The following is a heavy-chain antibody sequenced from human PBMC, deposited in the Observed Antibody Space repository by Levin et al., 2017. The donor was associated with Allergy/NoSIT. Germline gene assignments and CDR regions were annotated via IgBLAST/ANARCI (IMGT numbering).Heavy chain of an antibody. CDR2: ISYDGSNK. CDR3: AKDRDGYGDY. Sequence: GESLKISCAASGFTFSSYGMHWVRQAPGKGLEWVAVISYDGSNKYYADSVKGRFTISRDNSKNTLYLQMNSLRAEDTAVYYCAKDRDGYGDYWGQGTLVTVSS. CDR1: GFTFSSYG. D-gene: IGHD5-18*01. J-gene: IGHJ4*02. V-gene: IGHV3-30*18.